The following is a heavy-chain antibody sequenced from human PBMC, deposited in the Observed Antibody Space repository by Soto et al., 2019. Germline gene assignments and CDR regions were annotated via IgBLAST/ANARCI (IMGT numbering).Heavy chain of an antibody. V-gene: IGHV4-30-4*01. CDR1: GGSINSGDYY. CDR3: TRTAGYVYQLLFNY. Sequence: LSLTCTVSGGSINSGDYYWGWIRQPPGKGLEWIGYIYYSGSTYYNPPLKSRVTISVDTPKNQFSLKLSSVTAADTAVYYCTRTAGYVYQLLFNYWGQGTLVTVSS. D-gene: IGHD2-2*01. CDR2: IYYSGST. J-gene: IGHJ4*01.